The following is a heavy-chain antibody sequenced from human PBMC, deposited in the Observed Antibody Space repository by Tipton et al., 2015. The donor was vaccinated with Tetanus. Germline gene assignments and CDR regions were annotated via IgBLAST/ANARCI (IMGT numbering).Heavy chain of an antibody. CDR2: IYHNGGT. Sequence: TLSLTCAVSGDSISSAGYSWSRIRQPPGKGLEWIGFIYHNGGTYYNPSLKSRATISVDRSKNQFSLRLASLMAADTAVYFCARSIAAAAVWPYYFWGQGTLVTVTS. J-gene: IGHJ4*02. V-gene: IGHV4-30-2*01. CDR3: ARSIAAAAVWPYYF. D-gene: IGHD6-13*01. CDR1: GDSISSAGYS.